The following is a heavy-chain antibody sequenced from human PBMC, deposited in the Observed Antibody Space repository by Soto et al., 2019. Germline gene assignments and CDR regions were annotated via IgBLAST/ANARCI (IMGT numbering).Heavy chain of an antibody. D-gene: IGHD2-8*02. CDR2: INPNSAST. Sequence: QVQLVQSGAEVKKPGASVKVSCRASGYTFKHYYIHWVRQDPGQGLEWLGIINPNSASTNYAQEFQDRVTLTMDTSTTTVSMELSSLLADDTAIFFCARDLLAGDHWGQGTLVTVSS. CDR1: GYTFKHYY. J-gene: IGHJ4*02. CDR3: ARDLLAGDH. V-gene: IGHV1-46*02.